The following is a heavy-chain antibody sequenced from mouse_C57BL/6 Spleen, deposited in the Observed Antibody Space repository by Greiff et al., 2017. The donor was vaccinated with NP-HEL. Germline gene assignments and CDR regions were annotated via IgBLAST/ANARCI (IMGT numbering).Heavy chain of an antibody. CDR3: ARHGYYYGSSLDY. Sequence: EVKLMESGGGLVKPGGSLKLSCAASGFTFSSYTMSWVRQTPEKRLEWVATISGGGGNTYYPDSVKGRFTISRDNAKNTLYLQMSSLRSEDTALYYCARHGYYYGSSLDYWGQGTTLTVSS. V-gene: IGHV5-9*01. CDR2: ISGGGGNT. CDR1: GFTFSSYT. D-gene: IGHD1-1*01. J-gene: IGHJ2*01.